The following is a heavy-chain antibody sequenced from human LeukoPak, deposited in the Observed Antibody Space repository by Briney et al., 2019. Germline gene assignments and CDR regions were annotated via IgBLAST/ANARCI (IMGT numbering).Heavy chain of an antibody. CDR1: GYTFTGYY. V-gene: IGHV1-2*02. J-gene: IGHJ4*02. CDR3: ATTPDRAVTLDY. Sequence: KVSCKASGYTFTGYYMHWVRQAPGQGLEWMGWINPNSGGTNYAQKFQGRVTMTRDTSISTAYMELSRLRSDDTAVYYCATTPDRAVTLDYWGQGTLVTVSS. D-gene: IGHD4-17*01. CDR2: INPNSGGT.